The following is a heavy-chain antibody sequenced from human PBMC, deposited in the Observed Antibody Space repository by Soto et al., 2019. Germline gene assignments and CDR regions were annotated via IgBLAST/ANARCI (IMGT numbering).Heavy chain of an antibody. Sequence: PGGSLRLSCAASGFTFSSYGMYWVRQAPGKGLEWLANLRYDGSKEYYADFVRGRFTISRDNSKNTLYLQMNSLRAEDTAVYYCARDRTYFGSGAVGMDVWGQGTTVTVSS. CDR1: GFTFSSYG. D-gene: IGHD3-10*01. CDR2: LRYDGSKE. V-gene: IGHV3-33*07. J-gene: IGHJ6*02. CDR3: ARDRTYFGSGAVGMDV.